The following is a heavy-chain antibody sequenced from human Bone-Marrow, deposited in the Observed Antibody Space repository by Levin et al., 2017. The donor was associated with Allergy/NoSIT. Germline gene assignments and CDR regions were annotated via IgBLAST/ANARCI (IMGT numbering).Heavy chain of an antibody. CDR2: IYWNDDK. D-gene: IGHD5-18*01. CDR1: GFSLSTSGVG. V-gene: IGHV2-5*01. J-gene: IGHJ2*01. CDR3: AHRPDTAAYWYFDL. Sequence: SGPTLVKPTQTLTLTCTFSGFSLSTSGVGVGWIRQPPGKALEWLALIYWNDDKRYSPSLKSRLAITKDTSKNQVVLTMTNMDPVDTATYYCAHRPDTAAYWYFDLWGRGTLVTVSS.